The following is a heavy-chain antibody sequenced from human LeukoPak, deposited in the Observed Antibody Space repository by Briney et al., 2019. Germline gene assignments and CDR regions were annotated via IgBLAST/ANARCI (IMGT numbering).Heavy chain of an antibody. D-gene: IGHD5-18*01. CDR3: ACREFYSPWPGP. J-gene: IGHJ5*02. V-gene: IGHV5-51*01. CDR1: GYSFTSYW. CDR2: IYPGDSRT. Sequence: GESLKISCKGSGYSFTSYWIGWVGQTPGKGLEWMGVIYPGDSRTRYNPSFEGQVTISADKSITTAYLQWSSLKASDTAIYYCACREFYSPWPGPWGQGTLVTVSS.